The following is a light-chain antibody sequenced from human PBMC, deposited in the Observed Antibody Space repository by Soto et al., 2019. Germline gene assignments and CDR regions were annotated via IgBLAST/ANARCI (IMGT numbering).Light chain of an antibody. V-gene: IGLV2-8*01. CDR2: DNN. J-gene: IGLJ1*01. CDR3: QSYDSGLSGGV. Sequence: QSVLTQPPSASGSPGQSVTISCTGTSNDVGGYNYVSWYQQLPGKAPKLIIYDNNNRPSGVPDRFSGSKSATSASLAVTGLQAEDEADYYCQSYDSGLSGGVFGTGTKVTVL. CDR1: SNDVGGYNY.